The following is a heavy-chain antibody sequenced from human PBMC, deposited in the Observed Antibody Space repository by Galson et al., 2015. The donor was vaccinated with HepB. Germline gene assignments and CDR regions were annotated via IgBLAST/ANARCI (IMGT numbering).Heavy chain of an antibody. V-gene: IGHV4-34*01. Sequence: ETLSLTCGVSSGSFTNYDWNWVRQAPGKGPEWIGEVNRGGSANVNPSLQSRVIITRDTSKSQFSLRLSSITAADTAMYYCVAGPFGPRFQFWYSPVYLQHWGRGTQVIVSS. CDR2: VNRGGSA. J-gene: IGHJ1*01. CDR3: VAGPFGPRFQFWYSPVYLQH. CDR1: SGSFTNYD. D-gene: IGHD2-21*01.